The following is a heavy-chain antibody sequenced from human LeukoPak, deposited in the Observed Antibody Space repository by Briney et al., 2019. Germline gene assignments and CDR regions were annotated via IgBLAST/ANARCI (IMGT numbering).Heavy chain of an antibody. J-gene: IGHJ4*02. Sequence: GGSLRLSCAPSGFIFSDYWFHWVRQTPGQGLGWGAAINRDGTGTSHTDSVRGRFTVSRDNAKNTLYLQLNSLRADDTAVYYCARGLSYAVAYGDYWGQGTLVTVSS. V-gene: IGHV3-74*01. CDR3: ARGLSYAVAYGDY. D-gene: IGHD6-19*01. CDR1: GFIFSDYW. CDR2: INRDGTGT.